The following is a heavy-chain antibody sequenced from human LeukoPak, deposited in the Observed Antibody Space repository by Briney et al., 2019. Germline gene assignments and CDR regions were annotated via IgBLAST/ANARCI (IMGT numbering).Heavy chain of an antibody. CDR1: GFTFSSYS. Sequence: PGGSLRLSCAASGFTFSSYSMNWVRQAPGKGLEWVAVISYDGSNKYYADSVKGRFTISRDNSKNTLYLQMNSLRAEDTAVYYCAKDLSRVWSTDRFDYWGQGTLVTVSS. V-gene: IGHV3-30*18. J-gene: IGHJ4*02. D-gene: IGHD6-19*01. CDR3: AKDLSRVWSTDRFDY. CDR2: ISYDGSNK.